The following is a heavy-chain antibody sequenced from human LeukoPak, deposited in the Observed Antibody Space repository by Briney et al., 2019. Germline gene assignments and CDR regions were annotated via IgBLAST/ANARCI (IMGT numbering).Heavy chain of an antibody. D-gene: IGHD2-8*02. CDR2: ISDSGGST. J-gene: IGHJ5*02. CDR3: AKGVSSVVYALNWFDP. CDR1: GLTFSNYA. Sequence: GGSLRLSCTTSGLTFSNYAMNWVRQSPGKGLEWVSSISDSGGSTYYADSVKGRFTISRDNSKNTLYLQMNSLRAEDTAVYYCAKGVSSVVYALNWFDPWGQGTLVTVSS. V-gene: IGHV3-23*01.